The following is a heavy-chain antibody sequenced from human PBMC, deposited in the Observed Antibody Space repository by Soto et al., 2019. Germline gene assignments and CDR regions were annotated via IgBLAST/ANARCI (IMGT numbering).Heavy chain of an antibody. CDR2: INSDGSST. D-gene: IGHD6-13*01. J-gene: IGHJ1*01. CDR3: ARDPGGIAAAGVVQH. V-gene: IGHV3-74*01. CDR1: GFTFSSYW. Sequence: GGSLRLSCAASGFTFSSYWMHWVRQAPGKGLVWVSRINSDGSSTSYADSVKGRFTISRDNAKNTLYLQMNSLRAEDTAVYYCARDPGGIAAAGVVQHWGQGTLVTVSS.